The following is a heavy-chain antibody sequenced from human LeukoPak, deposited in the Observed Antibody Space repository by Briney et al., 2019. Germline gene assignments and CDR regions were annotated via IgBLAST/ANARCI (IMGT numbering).Heavy chain of an antibody. V-gene: IGHV1-2*02. J-gene: IGHJ5*02. Sequence: GASVKVSCKASGYTFTGYYMHWVRQAPGQGLEWMGWINPNSGGTNYAQKFQGRVTMTRDTSISTAYMELSSLRSEDTAVYYCATIPHYDILTGYPHNWFDPWGQGTLVTVSS. CDR1: GYTFTGYY. CDR2: INPNSGGT. D-gene: IGHD3-9*01. CDR3: ATIPHYDILTGYPHNWFDP.